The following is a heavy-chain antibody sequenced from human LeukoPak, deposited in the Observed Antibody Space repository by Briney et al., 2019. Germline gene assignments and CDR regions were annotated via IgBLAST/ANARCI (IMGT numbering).Heavy chain of an antibody. V-gene: IGHV3-74*01. Sequence: GGSLRLSCAASGFTFSTSWMHWVRQVPGKGLVWVSRINSDGRSTDYADSVKGRFIISRDNSKNTLYLQMNSLRAEDTAVYYCARVDYYDSSGSDWYFDLWGRGTLVTVSS. CDR2: INSDGRST. D-gene: IGHD3-22*01. CDR3: ARVDYYDSSGSDWYFDL. J-gene: IGHJ2*01. CDR1: GFTFSTSW.